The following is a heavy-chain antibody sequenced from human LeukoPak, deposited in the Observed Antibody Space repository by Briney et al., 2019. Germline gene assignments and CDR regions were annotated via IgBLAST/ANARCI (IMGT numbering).Heavy chain of an antibody. V-gene: IGHV3-15*01. D-gene: IGHD2-21*01. Sequence: GGSLRLSCAASGFTFINAWMGWVRQAPGKGLEWVGHIKSQTDGGTTDYTAPVKGRFTISRDDSKNTVYLQMNTLKTEDTAVYYCTAERHYSFYYWGQGTLVTVSS. CDR3: TAERHYSFYY. CDR1: GFTFINAW. J-gene: IGHJ4*02. CDR2: IKSQTDGGTT.